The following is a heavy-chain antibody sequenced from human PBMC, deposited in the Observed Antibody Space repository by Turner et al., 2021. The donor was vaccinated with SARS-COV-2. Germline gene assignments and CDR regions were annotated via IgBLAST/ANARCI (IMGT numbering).Heavy chain of an antibody. CDR2: ISSYNGNT. CDR3: GRDWAGGYYFDF. V-gene: IGHV1-18*01. D-gene: IGHD6-19*01. J-gene: IGHJ4*02. CDR1: GYTFTNYG. Sequence: VQMVQSGAEVENPGASVKVSCKASGYTFTNYGNSWGRQAPGQGLEWVGWISSYNGNTNYEQNLQGSGTLTTGKSTSKAYMEVRSRRSDDTAIYYCGRDWAGGYYFDFWGQGTLVTVSS.